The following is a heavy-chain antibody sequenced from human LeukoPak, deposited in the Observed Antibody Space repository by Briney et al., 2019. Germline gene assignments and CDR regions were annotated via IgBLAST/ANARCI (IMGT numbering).Heavy chain of an antibody. CDR3: ARPGTVVPAAIDY. CDR1: GFSFSVYW. CDR2: INEDGSDK. J-gene: IGHJ4*02. V-gene: IGHV3-7*01. Sequence: PGGSLRLSCAPSGFSFSVYWMTWVRQAPGKGLEWVANINEDGSDKYYVDSVKGRFTISRDNAKNSLYLQMNSLRAEDTAVYHCARPGTVVPAAIDYWGQGTLVTVSS. D-gene: IGHD2-2*01.